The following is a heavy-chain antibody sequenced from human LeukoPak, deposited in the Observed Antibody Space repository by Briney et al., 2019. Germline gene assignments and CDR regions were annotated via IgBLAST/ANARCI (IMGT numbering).Heavy chain of an antibody. D-gene: IGHD4-11*01. CDR2: ISSSSSTI. V-gene: IGHV3-48*04. CDR3: ARAATVITPYYYYYMDV. J-gene: IGHJ6*03. Sequence: GGSLRLSCAASGFTFSSYSMNWVRQAPGKGLEWVSYISSSSSTIYYADSVKGRFTISRDNAKNSLYLQMNSLRAEDTAVYYCARAATVITPYYYYYMDVWGKGTTVTVSS. CDR1: GFTFSSYS.